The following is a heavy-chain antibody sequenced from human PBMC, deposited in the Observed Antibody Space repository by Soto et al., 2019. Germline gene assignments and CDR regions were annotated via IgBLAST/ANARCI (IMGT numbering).Heavy chain of an antibody. D-gene: IGHD6-6*01. Sequence: SETLSLTCTVSGGSISSYYWSWIRQPPGKGLEWIGYIYYSGSTNYNPSLKSRVTISVDTSKNQFSLKLSSVTAADTAVYYCASSIAARGVFDYWGQGTLVTVSS. V-gene: IGHV4-59*01. CDR3: ASSIAARGVFDY. CDR1: GGSISSYY. CDR2: IYYSGST. J-gene: IGHJ4*02.